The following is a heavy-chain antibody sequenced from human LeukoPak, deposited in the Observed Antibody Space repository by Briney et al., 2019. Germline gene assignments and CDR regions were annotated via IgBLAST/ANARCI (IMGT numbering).Heavy chain of an antibody. Sequence: GGSLRLSCAASGFTFDDYAMHWVRQAPGKGLEWVSGISWYSGSIGYADSVKGRFTISRDNAKNSLYLQMNSLRAEDTALYYCAREALVAPAFDIWGQGTMVTVSS. D-gene: IGHD2-15*01. CDR1: GFTFDDYA. CDR2: ISWYSGSI. V-gene: IGHV3-9*01. J-gene: IGHJ3*02. CDR3: AREALVAPAFDI.